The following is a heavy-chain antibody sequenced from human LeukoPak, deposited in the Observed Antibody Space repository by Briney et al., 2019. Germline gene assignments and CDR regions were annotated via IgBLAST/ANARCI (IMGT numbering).Heavy chain of an antibody. D-gene: IGHD1-1*01. CDR3: TRTGTFNWFDP. CDR2: NTWNGGST. V-gene: IGHV3-20*04. CDR1: GFTFDSYT. Sequence: PGGSLRLSCTASGFTFDSYTMSWVRQTPGGGLEWVSGNTWNGGSTGYADSVEGRFTSFRDNAKNSLYLEMNSLRAEDTGLYYCTRTGTFNWFDPWGQGTLVTVSS. J-gene: IGHJ5*02.